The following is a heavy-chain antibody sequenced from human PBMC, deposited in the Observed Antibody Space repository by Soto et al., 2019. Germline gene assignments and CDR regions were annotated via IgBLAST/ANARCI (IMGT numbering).Heavy chain of an antibody. Sequence: QVQLVESGGGVVQPGRSLRLSCAASGFTFSSYGMHWVRQAPGKGLEWVAVISYDGSNKYYADYVKGRFTISRDNSKNTLYLQMNSLSAEDTAVYYCAKTAFCSGGSCYRYYYYGMDVWGQGTTVTVSS. CDR2: ISYDGSNK. V-gene: IGHV3-30*18. J-gene: IGHJ6*02. CDR1: GFTFSSYG. D-gene: IGHD2-15*01. CDR3: AKTAFCSGGSCYRYYYYGMDV.